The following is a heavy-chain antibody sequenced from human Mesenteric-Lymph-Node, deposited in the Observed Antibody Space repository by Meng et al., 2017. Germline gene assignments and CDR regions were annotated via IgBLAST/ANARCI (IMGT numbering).Heavy chain of an antibody. V-gene: IGHV3-33*01. J-gene: IGHJ4*02. Sequence: GESLKISCAASGFTFSSYGMHWVRQAPGKGLEWVAVIWYDGSNKYYADSVKGRFTISRDNAKNSLYLQMNSLRAEDTAVYYCASDHGDYVGYYFDYWGQGTLVTVSS. CDR1: GFTFSSYG. CDR2: IWYDGSNK. D-gene: IGHD4-17*01. CDR3: ASDHGDYVGYYFDY.